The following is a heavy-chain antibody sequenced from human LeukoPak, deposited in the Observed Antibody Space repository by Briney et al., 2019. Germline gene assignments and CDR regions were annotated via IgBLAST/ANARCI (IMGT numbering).Heavy chain of an antibody. CDR1: GGSISSSNW. CDR2: IYYSGST. Sequence: SGTLSLTCAVSGGSISSSNWWSWVRQPPGKGLEWIGYIYYSGSTNYNPSLKSRVTISVDTSKNQFSLKLSSVIAADTAVYYCARTTEGYCSSASCFGFSYSYYMDVWGKGTTVTISS. V-gene: IGHV4-4*02. D-gene: IGHD2-2*01. CDR3: ARTTEGYCSSASCFGFSYSYYMDV. J-gene: IGHJ6*03.